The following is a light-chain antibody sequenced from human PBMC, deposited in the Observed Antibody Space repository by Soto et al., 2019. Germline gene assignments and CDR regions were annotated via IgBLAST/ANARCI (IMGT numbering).Light chain of an antibody. CDR1: SSDVGGYNY. J-gene: IGLJ1*01. Sequence: QSALTQPASVSGSPGQSITISCTGTSSDVGGYNYVSWYQQHPGKAPKLMLYDVSHRPSGVSNRFSGSKSGNTASLTISGLQAEDEADYYCSSYTSSRTHVFGTGTKLTVL. CDR2: DVS. CDR3: SSYTSSRTHV. V-gene: IGLV2-14*01.